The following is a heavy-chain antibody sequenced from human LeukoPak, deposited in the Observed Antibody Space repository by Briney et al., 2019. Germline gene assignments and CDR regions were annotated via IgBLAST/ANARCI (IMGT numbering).Heavy chain of an antibody. D-gene: IGHD3-22*01. CDR3: ARDWYYYDSSGYGAFDI. V-gene: IGHV1-46*01. J-gene: IGHJ3*02. CDR1: GYTFTSYY. Sequence: ASVKVSCKASGYTFTSYYVHWVRQAPGQGLEWMGIINPSGGSTSYAQKFQGRVTMTRDTSTSTVYMELSSLRSEDTAVYYCARDWYYYDSSGYGAFDIWGQGTMVTVSS. CDR2: INPSGGST.